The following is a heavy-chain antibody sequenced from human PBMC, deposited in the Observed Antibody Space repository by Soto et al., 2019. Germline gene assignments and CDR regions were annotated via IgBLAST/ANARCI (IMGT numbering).Heavy chain of an antibody. V-gene: IGHV3-30*18. CDR1: AFTFRSYG. CDR3: AKPQIDSNYDASAFDY. D-gene: IGHD3-22*01. J-gene: IGHJ4*02. Sequence: QVQLVESGGGVVQPGRSLRLSCAASAFTFRSYGMHWVRQAPGKGLEWVAVISYDGSNKYYADSVKGRFTISRDNSKNTLYLQMNSLRDEDTAVYYCAKPQIDSNYDASAFDYWGQGTLVTVSS. CDR2: ISYDGSNK.